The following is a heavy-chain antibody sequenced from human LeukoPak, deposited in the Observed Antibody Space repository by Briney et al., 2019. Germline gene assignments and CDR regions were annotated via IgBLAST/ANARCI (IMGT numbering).Heavy chain of an antibody. CDR3: TTDRWFGELHWFDP. Sequence: PGGSLRLSCAVSGFTFSNAWMSWVRQAPGKGLEWVGRIKSKTDGGTTDYAAPVKGRFTISRDDSKNTLYLQMNSLKTEDTAVYYCTTDRWFGELHWFDPWGQGTLVTVSS. J-gene: IGHJ5*02. CDR2: IKSKTDGGTT. D-gene: IGHD3-10*01. CDR1: GFTFSNAW. V-gene: IGHV3-15*01.